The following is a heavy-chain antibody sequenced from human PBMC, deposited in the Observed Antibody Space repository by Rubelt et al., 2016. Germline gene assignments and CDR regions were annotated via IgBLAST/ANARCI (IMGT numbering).Heavy chain of an antibody. Sequence: QVQLVQSGAEVKKPGASVTVSCKASGYTFTSYGISWVRQAPGQGLEWMGWISAYNGNTNYAQKLQGRVTMTREISTGRTYIGMRRLRSDDTAVYYSASRYSSSWYRRWFAPWGQGTLVTVSS. V-gene: IGHV1-18*01. CDR2: ISAYNGNT. J-gene: IGHJ5*02. CDR3: ASRYSSSWYRRWFAP. CDR1: GYTFTSYG. D-gene: IGHD6-13*01.